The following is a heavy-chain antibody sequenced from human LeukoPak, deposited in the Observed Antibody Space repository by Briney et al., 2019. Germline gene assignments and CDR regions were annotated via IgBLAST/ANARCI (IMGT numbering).Heavy chain of an antibody. J-gene: IGHJ4*02. Sequence: PGGSLRLSCAASGFSFSSYWMTWVRQAPGKGLEWVARIDQRGSDKHYVDSVKGRFTVSRENAKNSLFLQMNSLRDEDTAVYYCTRGGAARPDYWGQGTLVTVSS. V-gene: IGHV3-7*01. CDR1: GFSFSSYW. CDR3: TRGGAARPDY. CDR2: IDQRGSDK. D-gene: IGHD6-6*01.